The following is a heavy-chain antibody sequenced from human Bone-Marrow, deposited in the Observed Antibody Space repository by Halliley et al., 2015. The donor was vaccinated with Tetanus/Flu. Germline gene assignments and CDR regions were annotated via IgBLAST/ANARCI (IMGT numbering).Heavy chain of an antibody. CDR2: VSSSSGYI. Sequence: SVSSSSGYIYSAHSVKGRFTISRDNAKISRYLQMNSLRAEDPALYYCARMYFDFWGCYYFFDSWGPGTLVTFSS. J-gene: IGHJ4*02. D-gene: IGHD3-3*01. V-gene: IGHV3-21*01. CDR3: ARMYFDFWGCYYFFDS.